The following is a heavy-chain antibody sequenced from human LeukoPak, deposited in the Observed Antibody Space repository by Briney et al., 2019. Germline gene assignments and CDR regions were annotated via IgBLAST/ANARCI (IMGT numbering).Heavy chain of an antibody. D-gene: IGHD5-24*01. CDR1: GHTFTSYY. J-gene: IGHJ4*02. Sequence: ASVKVSCKASGHTFTSYYMHWVRQAPGQGLEWMGIITPSGGSTSYAQKFQGRVTMTRDMSTSTVYMELSSLRSEDTAVYYCARDGYNSYYFDYWGQGTLVTVSS. V-gene: IGHV1-46*01. CDR3: ARDGYNSYYFDY. CDR2: ITPSGGST.